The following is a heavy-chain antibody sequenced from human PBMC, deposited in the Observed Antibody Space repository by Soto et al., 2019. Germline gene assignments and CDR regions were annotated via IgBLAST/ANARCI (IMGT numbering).Heavy chain of an antibody. CDR1: GGTFSSYA. V-gene: IGHV1-69*12. CDR2: IIPIFGTA. D-gene: IGHD2-15*01. Sequence: QVQLVQSGAEVKKPGSSVKVSCKASGGTFSSYAISWVRQAPGQGLEWMGGIIPIFGTANYAQKFQGRVTSTAAESTRTAYMELSSLRSEDTAVYYCARNKVLVVAATPGAFDIWGQGTMVTVSS. CDR3: ARNKVLVVAATPGAFDI. J-gene: IGHJ3*02.